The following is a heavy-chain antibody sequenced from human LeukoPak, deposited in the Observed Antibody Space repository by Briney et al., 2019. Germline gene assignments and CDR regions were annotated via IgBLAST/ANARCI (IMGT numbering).Heavy chain of an antibody. V-gene: IGHV1-18*01. CDR3: ARDSPVTMKTFDI. CDR1: GYTFTSYG. J-gene: IGHJ3*02. Sequence: ASVKVSCTASGYTFTSYGISWVRQAPGQGLEWMGRINPNSGGTNYAQKLQGRVTMTTDTSTSTAYMELRSLRSDDTAVYYCARDSPVTMKTFDIWGQGTMVTVSS. CDR2: INPNSGGT. D-gene: IGHD3-22*01.